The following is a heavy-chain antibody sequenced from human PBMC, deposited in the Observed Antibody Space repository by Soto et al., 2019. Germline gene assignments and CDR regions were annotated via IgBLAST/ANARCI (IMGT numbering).Heavy chain of an antibody. D-gene: IGHD2-15*01. CDR1: GYTFTSYD. CDR2: ISTYYGNT. CDR3: ARGFRVAATRWWFDP. Sequence: QVQLVQSGAEVKKPGASVKVSCKASGYTFTSYDISWVRQAPGQGLEWMGWISTYYGNTNYAQKLQGRVTMTTDTSTSTAYMELRSLRSDDTAVYYCARGFRVAATRWWFDPWGQGTLVTVSS. J-gene: IGHJ5*02. V-gene: IGHV1-18*01.